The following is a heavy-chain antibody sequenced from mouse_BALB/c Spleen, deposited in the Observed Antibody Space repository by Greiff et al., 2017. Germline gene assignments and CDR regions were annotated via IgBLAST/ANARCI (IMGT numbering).Heavy chain of an antibody. Sequence: VKLQESGPGLVAPSQSLSITCTVSGFSLTGYGVNWVRQPPGKGLEWLGMIWGGGSTDYNSALKSRLSISKDNSKSQVFLKMNSLQTDDTAMYYCARNWWTTVVPYAMDYWGQGTSVTVSS. V-gene: IGHV2-6-7*01. CDR1: GFSLTGYG. J-gene: IGHJ4*01. D-gene: IGHD1-1*01. CDR3: ARNWWTTVVPYAMDY. CDR2: IWGGGST.